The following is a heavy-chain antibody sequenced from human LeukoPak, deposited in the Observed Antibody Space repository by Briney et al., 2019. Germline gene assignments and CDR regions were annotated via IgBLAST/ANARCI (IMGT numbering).Heavy chain of an antibody. J-gene: IGHJ6*03. V-gene: IGHV3-53*01. D-gene: IGHD3-16*01. Sequence: GGSLRLSCAASGFTVSSNYMTWVRQAPGKGLEWVSVIYSGGTTYYADSVKDRFTISSDSSKNTLYLQMNNLRAEDTAVYYCARDKVWDYFYYYMDVWGKGTTVTVSS. CDR2: IYSGGTT. CDR1: GFTVSSNY. CDR3: ARDKVWDYFYYYMDV.